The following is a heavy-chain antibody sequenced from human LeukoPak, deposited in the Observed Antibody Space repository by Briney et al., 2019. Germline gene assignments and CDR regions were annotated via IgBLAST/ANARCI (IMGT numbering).Heavy chain of an antibody. CDR2: INHSGST. CDR3: ARRVRKPYGNVYFDY. D-gene: IGHD1-1*01. V-gene: IGHV4-34*01. Sequence: KSSETLSLTCAVYGGSFSGYYWSWIRQPPGKGLEWIGEINHSGSTNYNPSLKSRVTISVDTSKNQFSLKLSSVTAADTAVYYCARRVRKPYGNVYFDYWGQGTLVTVSS. J-gene: IGHJ4*02. CDR1: GGSFSGYY.